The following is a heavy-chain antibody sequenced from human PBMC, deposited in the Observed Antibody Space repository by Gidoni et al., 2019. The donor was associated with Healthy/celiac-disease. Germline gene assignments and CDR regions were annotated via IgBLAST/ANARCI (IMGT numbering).Heavy chain of an antibody. J-gene: IGHJ6*02. D-gene: IGHD2-2*01. Sequence: EVQPVQSGAEVKKPGASLRISCKGSGYSFTSYWISRVRQMPGKGLEWMGRIDPSDSYTNYSPSFQGHVTISADKSISTAYLQWSSLKASDTAMYYCARLPAYDIIVVVPAAHNYYYGMDVWGQGTTVTVSS. V-gene: IGHV5-10-1*03. CDR3: ARLPAYDIIVVVPAAHNYYYGMDV. CDR1: GYSFTSYW. CDR2: IDPSDSYT.